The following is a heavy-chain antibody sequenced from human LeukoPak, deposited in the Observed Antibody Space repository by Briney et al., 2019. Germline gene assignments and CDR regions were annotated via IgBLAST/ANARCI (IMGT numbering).Heavy chain of an antibody. D-gene: IGHD7-27*01. J-gene: IGHJ4*02. CDR2: ISRDSTAI. Sequence: PGGSLRLSCAASGFTFSDYTMNWVRQAPGRGLEWISFISRDSTAIRYADSVKGRFTISRDNAKNSLYLQINSLKDEDTAVYYCARDKNWAFDYWGQGTLVTVPS. V-gene: IGHV3-48*02. CDR1: GFTFSDYT. CDR3: ARDKNWAFDY.